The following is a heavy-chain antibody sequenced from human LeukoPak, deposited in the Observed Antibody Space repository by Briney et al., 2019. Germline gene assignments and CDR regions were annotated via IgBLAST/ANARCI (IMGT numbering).Heavy chain of an antibody. J-gene: IGHJ4*02. D-gene: IGHD3-22*01. Sequence: ASVKVSCKASGYTFSSYDINWVRQATGQGLEGMGWINPNSGGTNYAQKFQGRVTMTRDTSISTAYMELSRLRSDDTAVYYCARLPVSGQTYYYDSSGPLGYWGQGTLVTVSS. CDR1: GYTFSSYD. CDR3: ARLPVSGQTYYYDSSGPLGY. CDR2: INPNSGGT. V-gene: IGHV1-2*02.